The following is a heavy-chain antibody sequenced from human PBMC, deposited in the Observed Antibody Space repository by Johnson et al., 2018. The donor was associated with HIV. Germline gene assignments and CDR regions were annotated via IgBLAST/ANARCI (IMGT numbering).Heavy chain of an antibody. V-gene: IGHV3-30*02. CDR1: GFTFSSYG. D-gene: IGHD3-22*01. J-gene: IGHJ3*02. CDR3: ARERNMIVVDDDAFDI. Sequence: QEKLVESGGGVVQPGGSLRLSCAASGFTFSSYGMHWVRQAPGKGLEWVAFIRNDGSKKYYADSVKGRFTISRDNAKNTLYLQMNSLRAEDTAVYYCARERNMIVVDDDAFDIWGQGTMVTVSS. CDR2: IRNDGSKK.